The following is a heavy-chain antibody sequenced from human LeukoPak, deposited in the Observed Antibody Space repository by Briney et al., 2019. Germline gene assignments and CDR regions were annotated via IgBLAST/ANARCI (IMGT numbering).Heavy chain of an antibody. V-gene: IGHV3-53*05. Sequence: GGSLRLSCAASGFTVSSDYMSWVRQAPGKGLEWVSVIYSDGSKYYADSVKGRFSISRDSSKNTLYLQKNSLRAEDAAVYYCASHTVSRSPRGQGTLVTVSS. D-gene: IGHD4-11*01. J-gene: IGHJ5*02. CDR1: GFTVSSDY. CDR3: ASHTVSRSP. CDR2: IYSDGSK.